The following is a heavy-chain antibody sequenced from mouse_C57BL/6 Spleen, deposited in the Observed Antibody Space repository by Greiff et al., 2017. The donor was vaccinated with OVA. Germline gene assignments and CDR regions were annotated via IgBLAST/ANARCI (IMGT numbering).Heavy chain of an antibody. CDR1: GYTFTDYE. CDR3: TRHPYYFDY. J-gene: IGHJ2*01. Sequence: QVQLQQSGAELVRPGASVTLSCKASGYTFTDYEMHWVKQTPVHGLEWIGAIDPETGGTAYNQKFKGKAILTADKSSSTAYMELRSLTSEDPAVYYCTRHPYYFDYWGQGTTLTVSS. CDR2: IDPETGGT. V-gene: IGHV1-15*01.